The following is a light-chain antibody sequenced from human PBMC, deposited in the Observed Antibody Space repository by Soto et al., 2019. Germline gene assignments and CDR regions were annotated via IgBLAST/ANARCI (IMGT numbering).Light chain of an antibody. Sequence: EIVMTQSPATLSVSPGEKATLSCKTSQSVSSDLAWYQQKPGRAPRLLIYGASTRATGIPARFSGSGSGTEFTLTISSLQPEDFAVYYCQQYNDWPKTFGQGTKVEIK. V-gene: IGKV3-15*01. CDR3: QQYNDWPKT. J-gene: IGKJ1*01. CDR2: GAS. CDR1: QSVSSD.